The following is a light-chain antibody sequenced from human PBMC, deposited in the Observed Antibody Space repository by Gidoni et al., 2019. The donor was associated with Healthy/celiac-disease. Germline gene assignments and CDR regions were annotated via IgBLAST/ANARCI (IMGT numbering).Light chain of an antibody. CDR3: MQALQTPLT. CDR1: KSLLHSNGYNY. Sequence: DIVMPHSPLPMLVTPGAPASISCRSSKSLLHSNGYNYLEWYLQKPGQSPQLLIYLGCNRASGVPDRFSGSGSGTDFTLKISRVEAEDVGVYYCMQALQTPLTFGGGTKVEIK. CDR2: LGC. J-gene: IGKJ4*01. V-gene: IGKV2-28*01.